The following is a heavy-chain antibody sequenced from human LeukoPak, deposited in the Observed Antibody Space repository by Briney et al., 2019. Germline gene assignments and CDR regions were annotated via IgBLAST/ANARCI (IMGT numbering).Heavy chain of an antibody. CDR2: IYYSGSS. CDR1: GGSISSYY. Sequence: SETLTLTCTVSGGSISSYYWNWIRQPPGKGLEWVGYIYYSGSSNYNPSLKNGLIISVDTSNNQFSLKLSSVTAADAAGFYYWGVPRGYDSSGYYIYGMDVWGQGTTVTVSS. J-gene: IGHJ6*02. CDR3: WGVPRGYDSSGYYIYGMDV. D-gene: IGHD3-22*01. V-gene: IGHV4-59*01.